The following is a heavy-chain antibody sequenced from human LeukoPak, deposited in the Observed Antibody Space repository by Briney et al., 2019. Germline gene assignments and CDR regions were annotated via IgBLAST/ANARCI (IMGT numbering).Heavy chain of an antibody. V-gene: IGHV3-66*01. CDR2: IYSTGST. D-gene: IGHD2-15*01. Sequence: PGGSLRLSCAASGFTVSSSYMSWVRQAPGKGLEWVSRIYSTGSTYYADSVKGSFTISRDNSNNTMYLQMHSLRAEDTAAYYCARKTPRFGDYDYWGQGTLVTVSS. J-gene: IGHJ4*02. CDR1: GFTVSSSY. CDR3: ARKTPRFGDYDY.